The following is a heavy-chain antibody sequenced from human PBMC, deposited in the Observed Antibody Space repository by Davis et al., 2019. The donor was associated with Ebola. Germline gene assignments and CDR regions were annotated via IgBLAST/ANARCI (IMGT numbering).Heavy chain of an antibody. CDR2: ISYDGSNK. D-gene: IGHD3-16*02. J-gene: IGHJ3*02. Sequence: PGGSLRLSCAASGFTFSDYAMHWVRQAPGKGLEWVAVISYDGSNKYYADSVKGRFTISRDNSKNTLYLQMNSLRAEDTAVYYCARGRVITFGGVISDAFDIWGQGTMVTVSS. CDR3: ARGRVITFGGVISDAFDI. V-gene: IGHV3-30-3*01. CDR1: GFTFSDYA.